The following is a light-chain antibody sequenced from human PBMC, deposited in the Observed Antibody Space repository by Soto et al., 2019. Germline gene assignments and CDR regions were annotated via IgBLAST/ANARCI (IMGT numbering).Light chain of an antibody. Sequence: DIQMTQSPSTRSASVGDRVTINCRASQSIKHWLAWYQPKPEKAPKLLIYKTYDLESGVPTRFRGSGSGTELSLTISSRQPDDFANYYCQQYKSVSLTFGGGTRVEVK. CDR3: QQYKSVSLT. CDR2: KTY. V-gene: IGKV1-5*03. J-gene: IGKJ4*01. CDR1: QSIKHW.